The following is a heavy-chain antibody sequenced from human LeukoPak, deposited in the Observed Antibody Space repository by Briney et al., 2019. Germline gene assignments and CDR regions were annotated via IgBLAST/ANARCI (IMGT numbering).Heavy chain of an antibody. Sequence: GGSLRLSCAASGFTFSTYGMIWVRQAPGKGLQWVSSIGRSGSDIYYVDSLKGRFSISRDNAKNSLYLQMNSLRAEDTAVYYCASSFLGYCSSTSCYILGYYFDYWGQGTLVTVSS. D-gene: IGHD2-2*02. CDR1: GFTFSTYG. V-gene: IGHV3-21*01. CDR2: IGRSGSDI. CDR3: ASSFLGYCSSTSCYILGYYFDY. J-gene: IGHJ4*02.